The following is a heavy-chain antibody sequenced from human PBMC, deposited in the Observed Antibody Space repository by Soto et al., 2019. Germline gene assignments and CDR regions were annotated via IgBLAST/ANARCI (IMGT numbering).Heavy chain of an antibody. CDR1: GGSISSSSYY. Sequence: SPTLSLPCTVSGGSISSSSYYWGWIRQPPGKGLEWIGSIYYSGSTYYNPSLKSRVTISVDTSKNQFSLKLSSVTAADTAVYYCARQVWFGELDYGMDVWGQGTTVTVSS. D-gene: IGHD3-10*01. CDR3: ARQVWFGELDYGMDV. CDR2: IYYSGST. V-gene: IGHV4-39*01. J-gene: IGHJ6*02.